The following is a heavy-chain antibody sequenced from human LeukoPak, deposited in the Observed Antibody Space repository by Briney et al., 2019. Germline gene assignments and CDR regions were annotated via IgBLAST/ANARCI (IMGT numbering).Heavy chain of an antibody. CDR3: ARAEVVEWLPFDY. J-gene: IGHJ4*02. V-gene: IGHV3-11*01. D-gene: IGHD3-3*01. CDR2: ISSSGSTI. CDR1: GFTFRDYY. Sequence: PGGSLRLSCEASGFTFRDYYMSGIRQAPGKGLEWVPYISSSGSTIYYADSVKGRFTISRDNAKNSLYLQMNSLRAEDTAVYYCARAEVVEWLPFDYWGQGTLVTVSS.